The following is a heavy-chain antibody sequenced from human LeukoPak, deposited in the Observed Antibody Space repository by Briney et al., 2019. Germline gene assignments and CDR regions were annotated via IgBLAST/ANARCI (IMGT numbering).Heavy chain of an antibody. V-gene: IGHV4-4*07. D-gene: IGHD6-13*01. J-gene: IGHJ4*02. CDR3: AGGSSGRIAAYYFDY. Sequence: SETLSLTCTVSGGSISSYYWSWIRQPAGKGLEWIGRIYTSGSTNYNPSLKSRVTMSVDTSKNQFSLKLSSVTAADTAVYYCAGGSSGRIAAYYFDYWGQGTLVTVSS. CDR2: IYTSGST. CDR1: GGSISSYY.